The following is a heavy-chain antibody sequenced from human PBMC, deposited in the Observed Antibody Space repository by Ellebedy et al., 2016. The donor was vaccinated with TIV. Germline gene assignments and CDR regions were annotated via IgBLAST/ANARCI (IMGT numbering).Heavy chain of an antibody. J-gene: IGHJ4*02. V-gene: IGHV4-59*01. CDR2: VHYSGNT. CDR1: GVSISSYY. CDR3: ASAPKDQYYDY. Sequence: GSLRLSXTVSGVSISSYYWSWIRQPPGKGLEWIGFVHYSGNTNYNASLKSRVTISVDTSKNTFSLKVSSVTAADTAVYYCASAPKDQYYDYWGRGTLVTVSS.